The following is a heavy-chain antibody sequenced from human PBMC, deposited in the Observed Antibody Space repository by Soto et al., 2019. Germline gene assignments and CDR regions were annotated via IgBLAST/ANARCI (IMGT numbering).Heavy chain of an antibody. J-gene: IGHJ6*02. D-gene: IGHD2-2*01. CDR3: ARDRIVVPAARRYGMDV. Sequence: ASVKVSCKASGYTFTSYAMHWVRQAPGQRLAWMGWINAGNGNTKYSQEFQGRVTITRDTSASTAYMELSSLRSEDTAVYYCARDRIVVPAARRYGMDVWGQGTTVTVSS. CDR1: GYTFTSYA. V-gene: IGHV1-3*01. CDR2: INAGNGNT.